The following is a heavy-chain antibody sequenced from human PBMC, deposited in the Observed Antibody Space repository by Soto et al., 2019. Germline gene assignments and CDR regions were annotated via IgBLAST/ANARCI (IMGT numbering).Heavy chain of an antibody. D-gene: IGHD6-19*01. V-gene: IGHV1-2*02. CDR3: ASVAVAGPFPFDY. Sequence: GASVKVSCKASGYTFTGYYMHWVRQAPGQGLEWMGWINPNSGGTNYAQKFQGRVTMTRDTSISTAYMELSRLRSDDTAVYYCASVAVAGPFPFDYWGQGTLVTVSS. CDR1: GYTFTGYY. CDR2: INPNSGGT. J-gene: IGHJ4*02.